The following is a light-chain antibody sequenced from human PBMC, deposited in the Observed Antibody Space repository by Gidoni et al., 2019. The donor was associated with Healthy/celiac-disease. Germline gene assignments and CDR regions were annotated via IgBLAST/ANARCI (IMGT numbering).Light chain of an antibody. Sequence: EIVLTQSPATLSLSPGERATLPCKASQSVSSYLAWYQHKPGQAPRLLIYDASNRATGIPARFSGSGSGTDFTLTISSLEPEDFAVYYCQQRSNPMYTFGQXTKLEIK. CDR2: DAS. CDR3: QQRSNPMYT. J-gene: IGKJ2*01. V-gene: IGKV3-11*01. CDR1: QSVSSY.